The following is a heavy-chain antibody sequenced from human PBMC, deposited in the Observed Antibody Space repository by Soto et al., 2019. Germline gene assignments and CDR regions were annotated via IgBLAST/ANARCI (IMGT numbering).Heavy chain of an antibody. CDR3: ARQEYSSASGGAYYFDY. J-gene: IGHJ4*02. CDR1: GGSISSSSWY. CDR2: IYYSGST. D-gene: IGHD6-6*01. V-gene: IGHV4-39*01. Sequence: QLQLQESGPGLVKPSETLSLTCTVSGGSISSSSWYWGWIRQPPGKRLEWIGSIYYSGSTYYNPPLKSRVTMSVDTSKNQFSLKLSSGTAADTAVYYCARQEYSSASGGAYYFDYWGQGTLVSVSS.